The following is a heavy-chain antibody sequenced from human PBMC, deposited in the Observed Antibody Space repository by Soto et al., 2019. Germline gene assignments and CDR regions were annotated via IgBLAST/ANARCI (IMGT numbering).Heavy chain of an antibody. CDR2: ISGSGGST. D-gene: IGHD4-17*01. J-gene: IGHJ3*02. CDR1: GFTFSSYA. V-gene: IGHV3-23*01. Sequence: GGSLRLSCAASGFTFSSYAMSWVRQAPGKGLEWVSAISGSGGSTYYADSVKGRFTISRDNSKNTLYLQMNSLRAEDTAVYYCAKDYGDYDQGGLDALDIWGQGTMGTVS. CDR3: AKDYGDYDQGGLDALDI.